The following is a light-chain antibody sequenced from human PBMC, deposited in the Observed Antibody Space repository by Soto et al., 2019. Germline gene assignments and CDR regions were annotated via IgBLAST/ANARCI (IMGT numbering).Light chain of an antibody. CDR3: LQSDTFPYT. Sequence: DIQLTQSPSSLSASVGDRVTITCRASQSISSYLNWYQQKPGKAPKLLIYAASSLQSGVPSRFSGSGSGTDFTLTIASLQFEDFATYYCLQSDTFPYTFGLGTKLEIK. J-gene: IGKJ2*01. CDR2: AAS. CDR1: QSISSY. V-gene: IGKV1-39*01.